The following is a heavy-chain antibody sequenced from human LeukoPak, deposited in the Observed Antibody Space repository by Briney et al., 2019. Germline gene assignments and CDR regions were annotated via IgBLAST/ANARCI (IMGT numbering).Heavy chain of an antibody. CDR1: GFTFSSYG. V-gene: IGHV3-33*06. CDR3: AEDRYFWSGKAFDY. J-gene: IGHJ4*02. CDR2: IWFDGGNK. D-gene: IGHD3-3*01. Sequence: GGSLRLSCAASGFTFSSYGRHWVRQAPGKGLEWVAVIWFDGGNKYYADSVKGRFTVSRDNSKNTLYLQMNSLRAEDTAVYYCAEDRYFWSGKAFDYWGQGTLVTVSS.